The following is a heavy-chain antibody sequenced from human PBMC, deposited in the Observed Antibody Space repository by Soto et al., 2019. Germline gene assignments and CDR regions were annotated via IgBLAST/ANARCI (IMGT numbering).Heavy chain of an antibody. CDR2: VYYGGAIFYSGNI. Sequence: SETLSLTCTVSGDSISSSNSHWGWTRQPPGKGLEYIGSVYYGGAIFYSGNIYYNPSLKSRVTISVDTSKNQFSLRLSSVTAADTGVYYCVRYDRINMKPYSPEGFHIWGQGTMVTVS. J-gene: IGHJ3*02. V-gene: IGHV4-39*01. D-gene: IGHD3-3*02. CDR1: GDSISSSNSH. CDR3: VRYDRINMKPYSPEGFHI.